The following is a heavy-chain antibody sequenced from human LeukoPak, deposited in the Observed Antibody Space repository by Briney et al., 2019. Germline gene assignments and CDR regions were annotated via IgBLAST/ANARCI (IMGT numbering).Heavy chain of an antibody. D-gene: IGHD4-17*01. V-gene: IGHV4-38-2*01. CDR1: GYSISSGYY. CDR3: ARRTVTTNADASDI. J-gene: IGHJ3*02. Sequence: PSETLSLTCAVSGYSISSGYYWGWIRQPPGKGLEWIGSIYHSGSTYYNPSLKSRVTISVDTSKNQFSLKLSSVTAADTAVYYCARRTVTTNADASDIWGQGTMVTVSS. CDR2: IYHSGST.